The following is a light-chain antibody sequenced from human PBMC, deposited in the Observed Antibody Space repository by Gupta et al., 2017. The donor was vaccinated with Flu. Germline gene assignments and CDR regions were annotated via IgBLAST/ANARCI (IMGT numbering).Light chain of an antibody. J-gene: IGKJ1*01. CDR3: QRTDNFPWT. CDR2: AAP. V-gene: IGKV1-12*01. CDR1: QGISAW. Sequence: PSSVSASVGDTVTITCRASQGISAWLAWYQQKPGKAPKLLMSAAPSLESGVPTRFSGSGSGTDFTLTISRLQPEDFATYYCQRTDNFPWTFGQGTKVEIK.